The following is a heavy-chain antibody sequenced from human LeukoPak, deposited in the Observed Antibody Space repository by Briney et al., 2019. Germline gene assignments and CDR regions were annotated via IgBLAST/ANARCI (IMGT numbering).Heavy chain of an antibody. CDR1: GFTFSSYA. V-gene: IGHV3-23*01. D-gene: IGHD5-12*01. CDR2: ISGSGGST. CDR3: AKDVGYSGYDLSRKPFDY. J-gene: IGHJ4*02. Sequence: PGGSLRLSCAASGFTFSSYAMSWVRQAPGKGLKWVSAISGSGGSTYYADSVKGRFTISRDNSKNTLYLQMNSLRAEDTAVYYCAKDVGYSGYDLSRKPFDYWGQGTLVTVSS.